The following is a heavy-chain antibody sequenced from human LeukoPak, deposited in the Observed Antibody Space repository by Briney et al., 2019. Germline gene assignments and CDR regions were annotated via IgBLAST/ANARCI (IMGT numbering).Heavy chain of an antibody. J-gene: IGHJ6*02. CDR3: ARDQYDSSGYTYYYYGMDV. Sequence: SETLSLTCAVYGGSFSGYYWSWIRQHPGKGLEWIGYIYYSGSTYYNPSLKSRVTISVDTSKNQFSLKLSSVTAADTAVYYCARDQYDSSGYTYYYYGMDVWGQGTTVTVSS. V-gene: IGHV4-31*11. CDR2: IYYSGST. CDR1: GGSFSGYY. D-gene: IGHD3-22*01.